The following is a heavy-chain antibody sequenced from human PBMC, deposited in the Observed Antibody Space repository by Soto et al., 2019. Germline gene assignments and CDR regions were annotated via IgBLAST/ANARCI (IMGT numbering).Heavy chain of an antibody. J-gene: IGHJ2*01. CDR2: ISYDGSNK. CDR3: AKDRARQSYWYFDL. CDR1: GFTFSSYG. Sequence: GGSLRLSCAASGFTFSSYGMHWVRQAPGKGLEWVAVISYDGSNKYYADSVKGRFTISRDNSKNTLYLQMNSLRAEDTAVYYCAKDRARQSYWYFDLWGRGTLVTVSS. V-gene: IGHV3-30*18. D-gene: IGHD6-6*01.